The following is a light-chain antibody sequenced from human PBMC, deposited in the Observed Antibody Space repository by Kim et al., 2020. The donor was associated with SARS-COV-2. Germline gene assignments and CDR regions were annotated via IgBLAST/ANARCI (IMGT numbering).Light chain of an antibody. CDR3: QQYATSPLT. Sequence: SPGERVTLSCRASQSVSSSYLAWYQQTPGQAPRLLIYGASSRATGIPDRFSGSGSGTDFTLTISRLGPEDFAVYYCQQYATSPLTFGQGTKVDIK. J-gene: IGKJ1*01. CDR2: GAS. V-gene: IGKV3-20*01. CDR1: QSVSSSY.